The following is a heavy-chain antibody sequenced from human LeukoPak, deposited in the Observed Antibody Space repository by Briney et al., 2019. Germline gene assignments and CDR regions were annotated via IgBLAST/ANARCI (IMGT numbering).Heavy chain of an antibody. CDR3: ARDPSMTGSPLFDY. V-gene: IGHV3-30*03. CDR2: ISYDGSNK. Sequence: GGSLRLSCAASGFTFSSYGMHWVRQAPGKGLEWVAVISYDGSNKYYADSVKGRFTISRDNSKNTLYLQMNSLRAEDTAVYYCARDPSMTGSPLFDYWGQGTLVTVSS. J-gene: IGHJ4*02. D-gene: IGHD3-10*01. CDR1: GFTFSSYG.